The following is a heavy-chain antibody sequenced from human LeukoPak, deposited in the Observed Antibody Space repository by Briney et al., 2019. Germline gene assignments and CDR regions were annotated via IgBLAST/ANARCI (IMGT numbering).Heavy chain of an antibody. D-gene: IGHD3-10*01. V-gene: IGHV3-7*02. CDR3: AIPPGGYYFN. CDR2: IKQDGSEK. J-gene: IGHJ4*02. Sequence: PTGGSLRLSCAASGFTFRNHWMSWVRQAPGKGLEWVANIKQDGSEKYYVDSVKGRFTISRDNAKNSLYLQMNSLRAEDTAVYYCAIPPGGYYFNWGQGTLVTVSS. CDR1: GFTFRNHW.